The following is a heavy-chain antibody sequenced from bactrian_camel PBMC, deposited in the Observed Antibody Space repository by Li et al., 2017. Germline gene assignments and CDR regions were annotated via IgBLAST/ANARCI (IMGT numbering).Heavy chain of an antibody. V-gene: IGHV3-2*01. D-gene: IGHD5*01. CDR2: VSATRG. CDR1: GFTFSDGY. Sequence: HVQLVESGGGLVQPGGSLRLSCAASGFTFSDGYMSWVRQTPGEGLEWVSSVSATRGYYSNSVEGRFTISRDNAKNTLYLQMNSLKPEDAAMYYCAADGGRWKHPSGG.